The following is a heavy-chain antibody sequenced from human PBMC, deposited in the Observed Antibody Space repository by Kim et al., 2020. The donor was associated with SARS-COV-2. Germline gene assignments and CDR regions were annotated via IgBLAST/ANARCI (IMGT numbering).Heavy chain of an antibody. J-gene: IGHJ4*02. CDR1: GGSFSGYY. D-gene: IGHD2-2*01. V-gene: IGHV4-34*01. CDR2: INHSGST. Sequence: SETLSLTCAVYGGSFSGYYWSWIRQPPGKGLEWIGEINHSGSTNYNPSLKSRVTISVDTSKNQFSLKLSSVTAADTAVYYCARIPLEVVVPAASDYWGQGTLVTVSS. CDR3: ARIPLEVVVPAASDY.